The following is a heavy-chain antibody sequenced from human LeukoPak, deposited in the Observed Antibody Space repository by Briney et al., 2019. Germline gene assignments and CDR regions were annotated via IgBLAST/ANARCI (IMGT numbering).Heavy chain of an antibody. Sequence: GGSLRLSCAASGFTFRSYNMNWVRQAPGKGLEWVSFISKTTTNIYYGDSVRGRFTISRDNTKNSIHLQMSSLRAEDSAVYYCVRGDGDLFDYWGQGTLVSVSS. CDR3: VRGDGDLFDY. J-gene: IGHJ4*02. V-gene: IGHV3-21*06. CDR1: GFTFRSYN. D-gene: IGHD4-17*01. CDR2: ISKTTTNI.